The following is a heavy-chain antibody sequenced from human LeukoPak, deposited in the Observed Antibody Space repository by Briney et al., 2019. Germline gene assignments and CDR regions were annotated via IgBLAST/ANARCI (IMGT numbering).Heavy chain of an antibody. Sequence: GGSLRLSCAASGFIFSNYWMTWVRQAPGKGLEWVAHIRQDGSERHYVDSVKDRFTISRDNAKNSLDLQMDSLRAEDTAVCYCARDWGSTGYDLYDSWGQGTPVTVSS. D-gene: IGHD5-12*01. CDR3: ARDWGSTGYDLYDS. CDR2: IRQDGSER. V-gene: IGHV3-7*01. CDR1: GFIFSNYW. J-gene: IGHJ4*02.